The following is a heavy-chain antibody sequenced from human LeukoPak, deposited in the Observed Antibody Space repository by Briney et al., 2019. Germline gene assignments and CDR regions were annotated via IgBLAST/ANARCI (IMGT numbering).Heavy chain of an antibody. J-gene: IGHJ5*02. CDR1: GGTFSSYA. CDR3: ARDVYYYDSSGYFDNWFDP. V-gene: IGHV1-69*05. D-gene: IGHD3-22*01. Sequence: SVKVSCKASGGTFSSYAISWVRQVPGQGLEWMGGIIPIFGTANYAQKFQGRVTITTDESTSAAYMELSSLRSEDTAVYYCARDVYYYDSSGYFDNWFDPWGQGTLVTVSS. CDR2: IIPIFGTA.